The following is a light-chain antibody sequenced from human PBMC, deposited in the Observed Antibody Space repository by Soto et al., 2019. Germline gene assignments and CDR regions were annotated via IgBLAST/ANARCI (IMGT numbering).Light chain of an antibody. CDR2: ATS. J-gene: IGKJ1*01. CDR3: QQSFSTPGT. Sequence: DIQMTQSPSSLSASVGDRVTITWRASQTIAVYLNWYQQKPGKAPRLLIYATSSLQSGVPSRFRGSGSGTDFTLTISSLQPEDFATYYCQQSFSTPGTFGQGTKVDIK. CDR1: QTIAVY. V-gene: IGKV1-39*01.